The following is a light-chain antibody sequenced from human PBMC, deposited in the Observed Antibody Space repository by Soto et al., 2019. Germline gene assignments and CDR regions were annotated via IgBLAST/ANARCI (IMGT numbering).Light chain of an antibody. CDR2: NGS. CDR1: QSVSSN. CDR3: QQYNSWPRT. Sequence: EIVMTQSPATLSVSPGERATLSCRASQSVSSNLAWYQQKPGQAPRLLIYNGSTRATGIPAWFSGSASGTEFTLTIGSLQSEDFAVYYCQQYNSWPRTFGQGTKVEIK. J-gene: IGKJ1*01. V-gene: IGKV3-15*01.